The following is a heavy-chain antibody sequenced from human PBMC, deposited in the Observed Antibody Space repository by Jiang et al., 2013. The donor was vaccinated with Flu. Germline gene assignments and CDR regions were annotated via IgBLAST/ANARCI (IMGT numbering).Heavy chain of an antibody. Sequence: GPGLVKPSETLSLTCTVSGDSIGTYYWNWIRQPPGKGLEWIGHISFSGKTVYSPSLKSRVTMSRDTSKNQFSLRVSSVTAADTVVYYCARGREDPYYHYYGMDVWGKGTTVSVSS. V-gene: IGHV4-59*01. CDR3: ARGREDPYYHYYGMDV. D-gene: IGHD1-26*01. CDR2: ISFSGKT. J-gene: IGHJ6*04. CDR1: GDSIGTYY.